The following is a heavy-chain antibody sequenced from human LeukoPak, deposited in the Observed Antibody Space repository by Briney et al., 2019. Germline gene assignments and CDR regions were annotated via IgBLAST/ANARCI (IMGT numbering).Heavy chain of an antibody. J-gene: IGHJ4*02. CDR2: ISYSGST. V-gene: IGHV4-59*01. CDR3: ARDQAVTYFDY. Sequence: SETLSLTCTVSGGSISSYYWSWIRQPPGKGLEWIGSISYSGSTSYTPSLKSRVTISVDTSKNQFSLKLSSVTAADTAVYYCARDQAVTYFDYWGQGTLVTVSS. D-gene: IGHD4-17*01. CDR1: GGSISSYY.